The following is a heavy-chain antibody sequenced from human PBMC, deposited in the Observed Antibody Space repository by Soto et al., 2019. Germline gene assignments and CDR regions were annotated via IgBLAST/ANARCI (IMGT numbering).Heavy chain of an antibody. CDR2: IYYSGST. Sequence: QLQLQESGPGLVKPSETLSLTCTVSGGSISSSSYYWDWIRQPPGKGLEWIGSIYYSGSTYYNPSLKSRVTISVDTSKNQFSLKLSSVTAADTAVYYCARQGGGFDYWGQGTLVTVSS. J-gene: IGHJ4*02. D-gene: IGHD3-10*01. CDR1: GGSISSSSYY. V-gene: IGHV4-39*01. CDR3: ARQGGGFDY.